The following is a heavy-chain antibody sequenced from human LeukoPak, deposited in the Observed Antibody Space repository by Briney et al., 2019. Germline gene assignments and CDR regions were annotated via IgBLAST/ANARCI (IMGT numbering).Heavy chain of an antibody. D-gene: IGHD5-24*01. Sequence: SETLSLTCAVYGGSFSGYYWSWIRQPPGKGLEWIGEINHSGSTNYNPSLKSRVTISVDTSKNQFSLKLTSVTAADTAVYYCVRQVGDGYNLGWFDPWGQGTLVTVSS. J-gene: IGHJ5*02. CDR3: VRQVGDGYNLGWFDP. V-gene: IGHV4-34*01. CDR1: GGSFSGYY. CDR2: INHSGST.